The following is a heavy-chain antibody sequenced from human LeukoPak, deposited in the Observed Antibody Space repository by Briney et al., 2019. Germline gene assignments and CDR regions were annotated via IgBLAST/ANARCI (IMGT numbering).Heavy chain of an antibody. CDR3: ARAWEQQPAIGTFDY. Sequence: SETLSLTCTVSGGSISSSSYYWGWIRQPPGKGLEWIGSIYYSGSTYYNPSLKSRVTISVDTSKNQFSLKLSSETAADTAVYYCARAWEQQPAIGTFDYWGQGTLVTVSS. J-gene: IGHJ4*02. V-gene: IGHV4-39*07. D-gene: IGHD1-26*01. CDR1: GGSISSSSYY. CDR2: IYYSGST.